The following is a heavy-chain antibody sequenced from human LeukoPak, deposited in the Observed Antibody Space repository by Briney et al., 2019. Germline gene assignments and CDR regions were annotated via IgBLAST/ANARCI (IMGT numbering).Heavy chain of an antibody. CDR1: GFTFSSYA. J-gene: IGHJ4*02. CDR2: ISGSGGST. CDR3: AKGRIGYCGGDCYSDSGSSHFDY. Sequence: PGGSLRLSCAASGFTFSSYAMSWVRQAPGKGLEWVSAISGSGGSTYYADSVKGRFTISRDNSKNTLYLQMNSLRAEDTAVYYCAKGRIGYCGGDCYSDSGSSHFDYWGQGTLVTVSS. V-gene: IGHV3-23*01. D-gene: IGHD2-21*02.